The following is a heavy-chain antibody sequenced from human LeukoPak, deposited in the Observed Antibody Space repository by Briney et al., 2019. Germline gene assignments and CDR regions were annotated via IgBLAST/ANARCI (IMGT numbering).Heavy chain of an antibody. CDR1: GFTFSSYG. J-gene: IGHJ4*02. Sequence: GGSLRLSCAASGFTFSSYGMSWVRQAPGKGLEWVSAISGSGGSTYYADSVKGRFTISRDNAMNSLYLQMNSLRAEDTAVYYCARVPTGYSSGWYSDYWGQGTLVTVSS. D-gene: IGHD6-19*01. CDR2: ISGSGGST. V-gene: IGHV3-23*01. CDR3: ARVPTGYSSGWYSDY.